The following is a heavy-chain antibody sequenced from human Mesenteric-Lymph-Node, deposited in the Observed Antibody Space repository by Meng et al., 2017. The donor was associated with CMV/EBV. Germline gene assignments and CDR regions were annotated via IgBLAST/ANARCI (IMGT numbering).Heavy chain of an antibody. J-gene: IGHJ4*02. V-gene: IGHV1-18*01. CDR1: GFTFTNYA. Sequence: KASGFTFTNYAIHWVRQAPGQGPEWVGWISAYNDNTNYAQKFQGRVTMTTDTSTSTAFMELRSLRSDDTAVYYCARDPGGNLSYFDYWGQGTLVTVSS. D-gene: IGHD3-16*01. CDR2: ISAYNDNT. CDR3: ARDPGGNLSYFDY.